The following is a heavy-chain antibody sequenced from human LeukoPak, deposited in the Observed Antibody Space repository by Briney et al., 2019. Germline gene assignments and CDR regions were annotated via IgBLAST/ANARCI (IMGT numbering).Heavy chain of an antibody. D-gene: IGHD1-26*01. V-gene: IGHV3-53*01. CDR2: IYSGGST. CDR3: ARDAPPIAGMADV. CDR1: GFTFSNAY. J-gene: IGHJ6*02. Sequence: GGSLRLSCAASGFTFSNAYMNWVRQAPGKGLEWVSVIYSGGSTYYADSVKGRFTISRDNSKNTLYLQMNSLRAEDTAVYYCARDAPPIAGMADVWGQGTTVTVSS.